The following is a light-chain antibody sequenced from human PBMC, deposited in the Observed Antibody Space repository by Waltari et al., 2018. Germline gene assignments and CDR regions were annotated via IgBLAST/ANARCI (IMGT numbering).Light chain of an antibody. V-gene: IGKV1-39*01. Sequence: DFQMTQSPSSLSASVGDTVTINCRASQSISKYLKWYQQKPGKAPKLLIFGASTLQSGVPSSFSGSGSGTDFTLTISSMQPEDFATYYCQQTHRPFMYTFGQGTKLEIK. CDR1: QSISKY. CDR2: GAS. J-gene: IGKJ2*01. CDR3: QQTHRPFMYT.